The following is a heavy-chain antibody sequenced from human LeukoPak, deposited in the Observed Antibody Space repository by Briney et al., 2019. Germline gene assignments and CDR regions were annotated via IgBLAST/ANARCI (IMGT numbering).Heavy chain of an antibody. CDR3: ARAYGSGSYYNRFDY. CDR1: GFTFSSYE. CDR2: ISSSGSTI. V-gene: IGHV3-48*03. D-gene: IGHD3-10*01. Sequence: GGSLRLSCAASGFTFSSYEMNWVRQAPGKGLEWVSYISSSGSTIYYADSVKGRFTISRDNAKNSLYLQMNSLRAEDTALYYCARAYGSGSYYNRFDYWGQGTLVTVSS. J-gene: IGHJ4*02.